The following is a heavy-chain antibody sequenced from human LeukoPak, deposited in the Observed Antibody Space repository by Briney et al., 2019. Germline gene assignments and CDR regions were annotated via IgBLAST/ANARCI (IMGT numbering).Heavy chain of an antibody. Sequence: SETLSLTCTVSGGSISSSSYYWGWIRQPPGKGLECIGSIYYSARTYYNPSLKSRVTMSVDTSKNQFSLKLSSVTAADTAVYYCARTQREYYYDSSGAIDAFDIWGQGTMVTVSS. V-gene: IGHV4-39*07. CDR1: GGSISSSSYY. J-gene: IGHJ3*02. CDR3: ARTQREYYYDSSGAIDAFDI. CDR2: IYYSART. D-gene: IGHD3-22*01.